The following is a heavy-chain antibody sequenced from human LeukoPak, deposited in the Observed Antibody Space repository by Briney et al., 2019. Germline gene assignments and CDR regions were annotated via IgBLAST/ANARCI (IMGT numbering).Heavy chain of an antibody. J-gene: IGHJ3*02. CDR2: IYPGDSDT. CDR3: ARLFSGSYLSAFDI. CDR1: GYSFTTFW. Sequence: KSGESLKISCKGSGYSFTTFWIGWVRQMPGKGLEWMGIIYPGDSDTRYSPSFQGQVTISADKSISTAYLQWSSLKASDTAIYHCARLFSGSYLSAFDIWGQGTVVTVSS. V-gene: IGHV5-51*01. D-gene: IGHD1-26*01.